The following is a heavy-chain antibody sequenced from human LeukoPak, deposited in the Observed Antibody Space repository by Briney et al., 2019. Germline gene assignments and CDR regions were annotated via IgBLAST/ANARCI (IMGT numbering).Heavy chain of an antibody. CDR2: IYTSGST. Sequence: SETLSLTCSVSGGSISSYYWSWIRQPAGKGQEWIGRIYTSGSTNYNPSLRSRVTILVDKTKNQLSLKLSSVTAADTALYYCAKEGYCSSISCHGFDLWGQGTLVTVSS. J-gene: IGHJ5*02. V-gene: IGHV4-4*07. CDR3: AKEGYCSSISCHGFDL. D-gene: IGHD2-2*01. CDR1: GGSISSYY.